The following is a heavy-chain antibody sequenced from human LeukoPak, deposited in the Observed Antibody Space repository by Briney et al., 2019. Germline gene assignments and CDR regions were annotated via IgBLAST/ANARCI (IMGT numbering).Heavy chain of an antibody. CDR1: GFTFSSYA. V-gene: IGHV3-30-3*01. J-gene: IGHJ3*02. CDR2: ISYDGSNK. CDR3: AKGVPGKGSYRSDAFDI. D-gene: IGHD1-26*01. Sequence: GGSLRLSCAASGFTFSSYAMHWVRQAPGKGLEWVAVISYDGSNKYYADSVKGRFTISRDNSKNTLYLQMNSLRAEDTAVYYCAKGVPGKGSYRSDAFDIWGQGTMVTLSS.